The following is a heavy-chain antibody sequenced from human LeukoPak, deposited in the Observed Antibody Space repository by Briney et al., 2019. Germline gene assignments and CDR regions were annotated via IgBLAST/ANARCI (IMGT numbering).Heavy chain of an antibody. J-gene: IGHJ4*02. V-gene: IGHV3-23*01. D-gene: IGHD3-10*01. CDR1: GFTVSSNY. Sequence: GGSLRLSCAASGFTVSSNYMSWVRQAPGKGLEWVSAISGSGGSTYYADSVKGRFTISRDNSKNTLYLQMNSLRAEDTAVYYCAKDYYGSGSYISSFDYWGQGTLVTVSS. CDR3: AKDYYGSGSYISSFDY. CDR2: ISGSGGST.